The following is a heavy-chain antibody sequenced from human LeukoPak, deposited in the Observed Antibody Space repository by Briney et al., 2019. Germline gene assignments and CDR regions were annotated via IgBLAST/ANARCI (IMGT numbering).Heavy chain of an antibody. J-gene: IGHJ5*02. D-gene: IGHD3-9*01. CDR2: ISAYNGNT. CDR3: ARVVLSLRYFDSENWFDP. V-gene: IGHV1-18*01. CDR1: GYTFTSYG. Sequence: GTSVKVSCKASGYTFTSYGICWVPQAPGQGLEWMGWISAYNGNTNYAQKLQGRVTMTTGTSTSTAYMELRSLRSDDTAVYYCARVVLSLRYFDSENWFDPWGQGTLVTVSS.